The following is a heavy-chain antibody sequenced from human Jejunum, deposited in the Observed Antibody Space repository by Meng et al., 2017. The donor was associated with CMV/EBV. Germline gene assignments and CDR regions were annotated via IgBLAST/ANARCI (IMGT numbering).Heavy chain of an antibody. CDR1: GFDFTSYW. V-gene: IGHV5-51*01. D-gene: IGHD2-8*01. Sequence: SGFDFTSYWIGWVRQKPGKGLELMGIIYPRDSDTRYSPSFEGQVTMSADPSINTTYLHWSSLKASDTAVYYCTKMVFSAYNWFDPWGQGTLVTVSS. CDR3: TKMVFSAYNWFDP. CDR2: IYPRDSDT. J-gene: IGHJ5*02.